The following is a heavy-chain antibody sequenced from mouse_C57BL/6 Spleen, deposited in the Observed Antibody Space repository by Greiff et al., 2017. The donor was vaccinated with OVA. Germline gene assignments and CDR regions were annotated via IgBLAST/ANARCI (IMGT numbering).Heavy chain of an antibody. Sequence: QVQLQQSGAELVKPGASVKMSCKASGYTFTSYWITWVKQRPGQGLEWIGDIYPGSGSTYYNEKFKSKATLTVDTSSSTAYMQLSSLTSEDSAVYYCARYYSNPYAMDYWGQGTSVTVSS. CDR3: ARYYSNPYAMDY. V-gene: IGHV1-55*01. CDR2: IYPGSGST. J-gene: IGHJ4*01. CDR1: GYTFTSYW. D-gene: IGHD2-5*01.